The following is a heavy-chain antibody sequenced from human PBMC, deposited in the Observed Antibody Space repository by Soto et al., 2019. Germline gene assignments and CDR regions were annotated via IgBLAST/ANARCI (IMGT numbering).Heavy chain of an antibody. CDR1: GGSFSAYY. Sequence: SETLCLTCAVYGGSFSAYYWSWVRQPPGKGLEWIGEIIHSESTKYNPSLKSRVTISVDTSKNQFSLKRSSVTAADTAVYYCARQRPTDGRWEFANYYGMDVWGQGPTGTVSS. CDR3: ARQRPTDGRWEFANYYGMDV. D-gene: IGHD1-26*01. V-gene: IGHV4-34*12. CDR2: IIHSEST. J-gene: IGHJ6*02.